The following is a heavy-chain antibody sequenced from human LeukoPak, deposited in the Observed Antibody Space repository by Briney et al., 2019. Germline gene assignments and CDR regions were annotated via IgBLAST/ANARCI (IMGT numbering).Heavy chain of an antibody. V-gene: IGHV1-18*01. Sequence: ASVKVSCKASGYTFTSYGISWVRQAHGQGLEWMGWISAYNGNTNYAQKLQGRVTMTTDTSTSTAYMELRSLRSDDTAVYYCARHCSSTSCYMNYYYGMDVWGQGTTVTVSS. D-gene: IGHD2-2*02. CDR3: ARHCSSTSCYMNYYYGMDV. CDR1: GYTFTSYG. CDR2: ISAYNGNT. J-gene: IGHJ6*02.